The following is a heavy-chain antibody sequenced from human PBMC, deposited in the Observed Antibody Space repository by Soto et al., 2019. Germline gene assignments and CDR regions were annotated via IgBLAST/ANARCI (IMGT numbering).Heavy chain of an antibody. Sequence: QVPLVQSGAEEKKPGASVKVSCKASGYTFTSYAMHWVRQAPGQRLEWMGWINAGNGNTKYSQKFQGRVTITRDTSASTAYMDLSSLRSEDTAVYYCARGGPPIDYWGQGTLVTVSS. J-gene: IGHJ4*02. D-gene: IGHD3-10*01. V-gene: IGHV1-3*05. CDR1: GYTFTSYA. CDR3: ARGGPPIDY. CDR2: INAGNGNT.